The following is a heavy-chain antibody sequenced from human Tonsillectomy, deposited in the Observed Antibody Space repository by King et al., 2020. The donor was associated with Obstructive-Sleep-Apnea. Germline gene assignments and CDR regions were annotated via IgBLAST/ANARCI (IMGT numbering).Heavy chain of an antibody. CDR3: ARDLGSSGYSPGDGMDV. CDR2: ISGSGART. J-gene: IGHJ6*04. D-gene: IGHD5-18*01. Sequence: VQLVESGGGLVQPGGSVRLSCAASGFTFSTYAMNWVRQAPGKGLEWVSDISGSGARTYYADSVKGRFTMSRDNSKNTLYLQMNSLRAADTAVYYCARDLGSSGYSPGDGMDVWGKGTTVTVSS. CDR1: GFTFSTYA. V-gene: IGHV3-23*04.